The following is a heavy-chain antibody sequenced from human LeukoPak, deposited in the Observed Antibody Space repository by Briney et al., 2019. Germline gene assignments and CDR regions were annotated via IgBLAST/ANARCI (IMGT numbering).Heavy chain of an antibody. Sequence: GGSLRLSCTASGFSFNNYAMTWFREAPGKGLEWVSIIIASSGSTFYADSVKGRFTISRDNSKSTLYLQMNSLSVEDTAVYYCAKGAYDYVDVAYFDFWGQGALVTVSS. D-gene: IGHD5-12*01. CDR1: GFSFNNYA. V-gene: IGHV3-23*01. J-gene: IGHJ4*02. CDR2: IIASSGST. CDR3: AKGAYDYVDVAYFDF.